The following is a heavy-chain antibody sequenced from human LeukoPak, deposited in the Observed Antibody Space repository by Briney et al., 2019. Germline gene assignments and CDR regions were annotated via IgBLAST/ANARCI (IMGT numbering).Heavy chain of an antibody. V-gene: IGHV3-30*18. D-gene: IGHD3-22*01. Sequence: GGSLRLSCAASGFTFSSYGMHWVRQAPGKGLEWVAVISYDGSNKYYADSVKGRFTISRDNSKNTLYLQMNSLRAEDTAVYYCAKLPYYYDSSGPDAFDIWGQGTMVTVSS. CDR2: ISYDGSNK. CDR3: AKLPYYYDSSGPDAFDI. J-gene: IGHJ3*02. CDR1: GFTFSSYG.